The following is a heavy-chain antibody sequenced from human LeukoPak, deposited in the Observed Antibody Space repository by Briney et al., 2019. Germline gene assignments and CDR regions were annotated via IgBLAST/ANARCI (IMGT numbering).Heavy chain of an antibody. D-gene: IGHD2-15*01. J-gene: IGHJ4*02. CDR3: ARYPRYCGSGGCMGFDH. CDR2: INNNNGDT. V-gene: IGHV1-18*01. CDR1: GYTFTSYG. Sequence: ASVKVSCKASGYTFTSYGISWVRQAPGQGLEWMGWINNNNGDTNYAQKIQDRVTMITDTSTSTAYMELRSLRYDDTAVYYCARYPRYCGSGGCMGFDHWGQGTLVTVSS.